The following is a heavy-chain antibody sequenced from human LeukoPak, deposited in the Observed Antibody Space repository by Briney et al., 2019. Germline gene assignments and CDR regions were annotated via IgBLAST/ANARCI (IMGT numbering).Heavy chain of an antibody. CDR1: GGSISSGAYY. J-gene: IGHJ5*02. Sequence: SQTLSLTCTVSGGSISSGAYYWNWIRQPAGKGLEWIGRIYASGSTNYNPSLKSRVAISVDTSKNQFSLKLSSVTAADTAVYYCAREGLRMIRGIIPKEAWGWLDPWGQGTLVTVSS. D-gene: IGHD3-10*01. CDR3: AREGLRMIRGIIPKEAWGWLDP. V-gene: IGHV4-61*02. CDR2: IYASGST.